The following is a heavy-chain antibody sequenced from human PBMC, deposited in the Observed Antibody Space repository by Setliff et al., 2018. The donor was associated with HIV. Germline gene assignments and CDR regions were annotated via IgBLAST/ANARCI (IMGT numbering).Heavy chain of an antibody. D-gene: IGHD1-26*01. Sequence: ASVKVSCKASGYTFTSYAMHWVRQAPGQGLEWMGIINPSGGSTSYAQKFQGRVTMTRDTSTSTAYMALSSLRSEDTAVYYCAREGGEEGALGWFDPWGQGTLVTVS. V-gene: IGHV1-46*01. CDR3: AREGGEEGALGWFDP. J-gene: IGHJ5*02. CDR1: GYTFTSYA. CDR2: INPSGGST.